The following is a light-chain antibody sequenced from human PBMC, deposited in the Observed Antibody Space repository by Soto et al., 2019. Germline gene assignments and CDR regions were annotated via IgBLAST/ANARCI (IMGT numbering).Light chain of an antibody. J-gene: IGKJ1*01. Sequence: DIQMTQSPSAMSAAVGDRVTITCRASQDIGYHLGWFQQKPGKAPKRLIYSASSLDSGVPLRFSATGSGTEFTFTISSLQPEDFATYSRQLHTTHPRPFGQGTKVDIK. CDR3: QLHTTHPRP. CDR1: QDIGYH. CDR2: SAS. V-gene: IGKV1-17*03.